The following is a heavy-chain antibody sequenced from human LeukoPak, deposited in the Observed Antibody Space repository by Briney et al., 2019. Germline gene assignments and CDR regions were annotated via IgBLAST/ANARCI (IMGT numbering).Heavy chain of an antibody. J-gene: IGHJ6*02. CDR1: GFTFSTYS. D-gene: IGHD2-2*01. V-gene: IGHV3-21*01. CDR2: ISSRSNYI. Sequence: SGGSLRLSCAASGFTFSTYSMSWVRQAPGKGLGWVSCISSRSNYIQYADSVKGRFTISRDNAKNSLYLQMNSLRAGDTAVYYCARGPTIVVVPAAINVWGQGTTVTVSS. CDR3: ARGPTIVVVPAAINV.